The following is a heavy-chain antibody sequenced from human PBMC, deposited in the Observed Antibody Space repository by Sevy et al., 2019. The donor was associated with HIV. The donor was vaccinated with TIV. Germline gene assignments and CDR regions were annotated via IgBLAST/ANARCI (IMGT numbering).Heavy chain of an antibody. V-gene: IGHV1-24*01. D-gene: IGHD6-19*01. Sequence: ASVKVSCKVSGYTLTELSMHWVRQAPGKGLEWMGGFDPEDGETIYAQKFQGRVTMTEDTSTDTAYMELSSLGSEDTAVYYCATGTPYSSGWHAFYYGMDVWGQGTTVTVSS. J-gene: IGHJ6*02. CDR3: ATGTPYSSGWHAFYYGMDV. CDR2: FDPEDGET. CDR1: GYTLTELS.